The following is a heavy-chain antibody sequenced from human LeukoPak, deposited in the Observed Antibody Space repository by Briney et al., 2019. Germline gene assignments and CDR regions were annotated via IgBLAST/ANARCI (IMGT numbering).Heavy chain of an antibody. D-gene: IGHD3-9*01. CDR3: TRDLTTFDY. V-gene: IGHV3-49*04. J-gene: IGHJ4*02. CDR1: GFTFGDYA. CDR2: IRSKAYGGTT. Sequence: QSGGSLRLSCTASGFTFGDYAMSWVRQAPGKGLEWVGFIRSKAYGGTTEYAASVKGRFTISRDDSKSIAYLQMNSLKTEDTAVYYCTRDLTTFDYWGQGNLVTVSS.